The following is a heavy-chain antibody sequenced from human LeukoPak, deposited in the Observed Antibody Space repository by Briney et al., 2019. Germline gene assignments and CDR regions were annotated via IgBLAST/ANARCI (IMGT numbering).Heavy chain of an antibody. CDR3: ARDRSDSSGWYKGLDY. J-gene: IGHJ4*02. Sequence: RPSETLSLTCTVSGGSVSSGSYYWSWIRQPPGKGLEWIGYIYYSGSTNYNPSLKSRVTISVDTSKNQFSLKLSSVTAADTAVYYCARDRSDSSGWYKGLDYWGQGTLVTVSS. CDR2: IYYSGST. V-gene: IGHV4-61*01. CDR1: GGSVSSGSYY. D-gene: IGHD6-19*01.